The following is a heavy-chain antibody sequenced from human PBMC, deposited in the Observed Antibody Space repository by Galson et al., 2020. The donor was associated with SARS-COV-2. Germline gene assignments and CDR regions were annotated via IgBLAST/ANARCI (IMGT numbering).Heavy chain of an antibody. V-gene: IGHV3-48*02. J-gene: IGHJ6*02. Sequence: GASLTLSCAASGFDFSRFSMNWVRPARGRGLEWISYISTGSTSIFYADSVKGRFTISRDSARNSLFLQMSGLRDEDTAVYYCARACPGLDVWGQGTTVIVSS. CDR1: GFDFSRFS. CDR3: ARACPGLDV. CDR2: ISTGSTSI.